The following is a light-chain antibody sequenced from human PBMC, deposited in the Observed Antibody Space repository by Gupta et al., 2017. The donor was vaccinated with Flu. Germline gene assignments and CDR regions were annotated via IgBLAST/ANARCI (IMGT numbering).Light chain of an antibody. CDR2: KAS. V-gene: IGKV1-5*03. CDR1: QSISSW. Sequence: ASVGDRVSITCRASQSISSWLAWYQQKPGKAPKLLIYKASSLESGVPSRFSGSGSGTEFTLTISSLQPDDFATYYCQQYNSYRYSFGQGTKLEIK. CDR3: QQYNSYRYS. J-gene: IGKJ2*03.